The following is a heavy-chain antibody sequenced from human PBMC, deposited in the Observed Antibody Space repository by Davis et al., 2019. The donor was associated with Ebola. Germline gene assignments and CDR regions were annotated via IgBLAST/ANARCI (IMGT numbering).Heavy chain of an antibody. Sequence: MPSETLSLTCTVSGGSISSSSYYWGWIRQPPGKGLEWIGSIYYSGSTYYNPSLKSRVTISVDTSKNQFSLKLSSVTAADTAVYYCARGWSRYDFWSGYSNWFDPWGQGTLVTVSS. V-gene: IGHV4-39*07. D-gene: IGHD3-3*01. CDR1: GGSISSSSYY. CDR3: ARGWSRYDFWSGYSNWFDP. J-gene: IGHJ5*02. CDR2: IYYSGST.